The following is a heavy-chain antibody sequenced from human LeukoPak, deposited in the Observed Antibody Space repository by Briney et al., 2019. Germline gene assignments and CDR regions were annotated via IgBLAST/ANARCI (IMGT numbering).Heavy chain of an antibody. CDR2: IYYSGST. V-gene: IGHV4-30-4*01. D-gene: IGHD3-10*01. Sequence: SQTLSLTCTVSGGSISSGDYYWSWIRQPPGKGLEWIGYIYYSGSTYYNPSLKSRVTISVDTSKNQFSLKLSSVTAADTAVYYCARARGKAYYYYGMDVWGQGTTVTVSS. J-gene: IGHJ6*02. CDR1: GGSISSGDYY. CDR3: ARARGKAYYYYGMDV.